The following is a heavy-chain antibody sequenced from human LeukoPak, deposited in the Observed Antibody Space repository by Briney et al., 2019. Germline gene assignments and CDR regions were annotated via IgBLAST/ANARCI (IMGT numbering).Heavy chain of an antibody. Sequence: SGESLKISGKGSGYSFTSYWLGWVRQMPGKGLEWMGIIYPGDSDTRYSPSFQGEVTISADKSISTAYLQWSSLKASDTAMYYCARRADSSGYDGWGQGTLVTVSS. J-gene: IGHJ4*02. CDR2: IYPGDSDT. D-gene: IGHD3-22*01. V-gene: IGHV5-51*01. CDR1: GYSFTSYW. CDR3: ARRADSSGYDG.